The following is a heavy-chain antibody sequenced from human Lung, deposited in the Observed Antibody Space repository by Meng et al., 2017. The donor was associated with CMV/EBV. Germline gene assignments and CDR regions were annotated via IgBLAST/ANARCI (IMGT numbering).Heavy chain of an antibody. CDR2: INTEGSRT. CDR3: ACNSGDC. Sequence: GESLKISCAASGFTFSGYWMHWVRQAPGKGLVWVARINTEGSRTNYAESVKGRFTSSRDNAKNSLYLQMNSLRAEDTAVYYCACNSGDCWGQGTLVTVSS. J-gene: IGHJ4*02. V-gene: IGHV3-74*01. D-gene: IGHD3-10*01. CDR1: GFTFSGYW.